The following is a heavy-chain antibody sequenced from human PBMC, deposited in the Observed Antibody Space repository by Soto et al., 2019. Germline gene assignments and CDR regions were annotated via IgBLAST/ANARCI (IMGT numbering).Heavy chain of an antibody. D-gene: IGHD3-10*01. Sequence: EVPLLESGGGLVQPGGSLRLSCAASGLTFSSYAMSWVRQAPGKGLEWVSAISGSGSSTDYADSVKGRFTISRDNSKNTLYLQMNSLRAEDTAVYYCAKSPSGSYSTIDYWGQGTLVTVSS. V-gene: IGHV3-23*01. CDR2: ISGSGSST. CDR1: GLTFSSYA. J-gene: IGHJ4*02. CDR3: AKSPSGSYSTIDY.